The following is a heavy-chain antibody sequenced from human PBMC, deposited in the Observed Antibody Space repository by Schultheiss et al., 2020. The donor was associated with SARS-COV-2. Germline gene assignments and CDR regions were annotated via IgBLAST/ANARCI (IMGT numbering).Heavy chain of an antibody. V-gene: IGHV3-9*01. D-gene: IGHD2-2*01. CDR2: ISWNSGSI. Sequence: GGSLRLSCAASGFTFDDYAMHWVRQAPGKGLEWVSGISWNSGSIGYADSVKGRFTISRDNAKNSLYLQMNSLRAEDTALYYCAKRGVVPAAKMQYYFDYWGHGTLVTVSS. CDR1: GFTFDDYA. CDR3: AKRGVVPAAKMQYYFDY. J-gene: IGHJ4*01.